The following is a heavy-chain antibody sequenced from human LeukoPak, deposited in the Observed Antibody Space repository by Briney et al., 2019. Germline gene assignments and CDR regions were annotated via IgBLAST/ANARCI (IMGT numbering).Heavy chain of an antibody. V-gene: IGHV3-30-3*01. Sequence: GGSLRLSCAASGFTFSSYAMHWVRQAPGKGLEWVAVISYDGSNKYYADSVKGRFTISRDNSKNTLYLQMNSLRAEDTALYYCATLPRTDFDYWGQGTLVTVSS. CDR2: ISYDGSNK. CDR1: GFTFSSYA. J-gene: IGHJ4*02. CDR3: ATLPRTDFDY. D-gene: IGHD2-8*02.